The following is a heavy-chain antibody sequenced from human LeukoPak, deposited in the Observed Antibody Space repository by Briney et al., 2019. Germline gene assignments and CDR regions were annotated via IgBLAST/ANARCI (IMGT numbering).Heavy chain of an antibody. Sequence: ASVKVSCKASGYTFTSYGISWVRQAPGQGLEWMGWISAYNGNTNYAQKFQGRVTMTRNTSISTAYMELSSLRSEDTAVYYCARGVIGGFGELLRDYWGQGTLVTVSS. CDR1: GYTFTSYG. CDR2: ISAYNGNT. CDR3: ARGVIGGFGELLRDY. D-gene: IGHD3-10*01. V-gene: IGHV1-18*01. J-gene: IGHJ4*02.